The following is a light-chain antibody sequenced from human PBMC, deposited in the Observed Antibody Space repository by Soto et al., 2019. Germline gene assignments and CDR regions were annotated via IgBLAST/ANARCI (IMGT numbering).Light chain of an antibody. CDR1: QSISGN. Sequence: EIVMTHSPATLSVSPGESATLSCRASQSISGNLAWYQQKPGLSPRLLIYHTSTRATGVPARFSGSGSGTELWLSNSSLQSADFAVEYCQRYDNWPLTLVGWTKVDIK. J-gene: IGKJ4*01. CDR3: QRYDNWPLT. CDR2: HTS. V-gene: IGKV3-15*01.